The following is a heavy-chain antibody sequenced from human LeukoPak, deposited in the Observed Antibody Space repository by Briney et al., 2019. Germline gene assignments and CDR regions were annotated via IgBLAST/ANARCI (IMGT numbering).Heavy chain of an antibody. V-gene: IGHV3-23*01. CDR3: VTSSWSSFDN. J-gene: IGHJ4*02. CDR2: ISDSRTYI. CDR1: GFTFSSQA. Sequence: PGGSLRLSCTASGFTFSSQAMSWVRQAAGKGLEWVSAISDSRTYIYYGDSVRGRFTISRDNSKNTLFLQMNDLRDEDSAVYYCVTSSWSSFDNWGQGTLVIVSS. D-gene: IGHD6-13*01.